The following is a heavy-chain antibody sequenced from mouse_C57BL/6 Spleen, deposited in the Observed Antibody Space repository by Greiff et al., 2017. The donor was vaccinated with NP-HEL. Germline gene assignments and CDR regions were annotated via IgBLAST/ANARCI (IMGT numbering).Heavy chain of an antibody. J-gene: IGHJ3*01. CDR1: GYTFTSYW. Sequence: VQLQQPGAELVKPGASVKVSCKASGYTFTSYWMHWVKQRPGQGLEWIGRIHPSDSDTNYNQKFKGKATLTVDKSSSTAYMQLSSLTSEDSAVYYCAISVYYDYDDGWFAYWGQGTLVTVSA. CDR3: AISVYYDYDDGWFAY. D-gene: IGHD2-4*01. CDR2: IHPSDSDT. V-gene: IGHV1-74*01.